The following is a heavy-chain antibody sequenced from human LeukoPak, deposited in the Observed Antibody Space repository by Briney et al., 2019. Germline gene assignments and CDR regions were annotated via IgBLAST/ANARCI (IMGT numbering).Heavy chain of an antibody. CDR1: GFTFSSYW. CDR2: IKQDGSEK. Sequence: AGGSLRLSCAASGFTFSSYWMSWVRQAPGKGLEWVANIKQDGSEKYYVDSVKGRFTISRDNAKNSLYLQMNSLRAENTAVYYCAREYGSGSYPPEDYYYYMDVWGKGTTVTISS. J-gene: IGHJ6*03. CDR3: AREYGSGSYPPEDYYYYMDV. V-gene: IGHV3-7*01. D-gene: IGHD3-10*01.